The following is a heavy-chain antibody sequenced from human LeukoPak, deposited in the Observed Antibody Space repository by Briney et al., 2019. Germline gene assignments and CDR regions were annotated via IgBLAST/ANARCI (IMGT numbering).Heavy chain of an antibody. D-gene: IGHD3-16*01. V-gene: IGHV3-48*04. J-gene: IGHJ3*01. Sequence: GGSPRLSCAASGFTFSSYSMNWARQAPGKGLEWLSYISVSSRNVIDYADSVKGRFTISRDDAKNSLYLQMNSLRAEDTAVYFCARDFGPRLYAFDVWGQGTMITVSS. CDR3: ARDFGPRLYAFDV. CDR2: ISVSSRNVI. CDR1: GFTFSSYS.